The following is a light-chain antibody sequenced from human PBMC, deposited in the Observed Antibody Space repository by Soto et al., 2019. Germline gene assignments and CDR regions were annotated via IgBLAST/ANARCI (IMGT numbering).Light chain of an antibody. CDR1: QSVSSY. V-gene: IGKV3-11*01. J-gene: IGKJ1*01. Sequence: EIVLTQSPATLSLSPGERATLSCRASQSVSSYLAWYQQKPGQAPRLLIYDASNRATGIPARFNGSGSGTDFTLTISSLEPEDFAVYYCQQRSNWPPAWTFGQGTKVDIK. CDR2: DAS. CDR3: QQRSNWPPAWT.